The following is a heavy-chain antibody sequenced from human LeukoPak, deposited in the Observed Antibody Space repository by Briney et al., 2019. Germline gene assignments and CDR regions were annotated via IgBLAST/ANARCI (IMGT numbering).Heavy chain of an antibody. CDR2: IYYSGST. CDR3: ARSIVATMSFDY. V-gene: IGHV4-39*01. D-gene: IGHD5-12*01. J-gene: IGHJ4*02. Sequence: SETLSLTCTVSGGSISSSSYYWGWIRQPPGTGLEWIGSIYYSGSTYYNPSLKSRVTISVDTSKNQFSLKLSSVTAADTAVYYCARSIVATMSFDYWGQGTLVTVS. CDR1: GGSISSSSYY.